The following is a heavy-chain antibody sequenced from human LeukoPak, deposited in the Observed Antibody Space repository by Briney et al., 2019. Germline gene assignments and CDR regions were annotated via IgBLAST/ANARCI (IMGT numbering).Heavy chain of an antibody. D-gene: IGHD4-23*01. CDR1: GFTFDDYA. CDR2: ISWNSGSI. CDR3: AKANLDCGGNSPLGY. J-gene: IGHJ4*02. V-gene: IGHV3-9*01. Sequence: GRSLRLSCAASGFTFDDYAMHWVRQAPGKGLEGVSGISWNSGSIGYADSVKGRFTISRDNAKNSLYLQMNGLRAEDTALYYCAKANLDCGGNSPLGYWAQGTLVTVSS.